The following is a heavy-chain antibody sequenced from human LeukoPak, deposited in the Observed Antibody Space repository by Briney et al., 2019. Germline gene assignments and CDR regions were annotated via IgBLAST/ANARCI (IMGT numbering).Heavy chain of an antibody. Sequence: ASVKVSCKASGYTFTSYDINWVRQATGQGLEWMGGMNPNSGNTGYAQKFQGRVTMTRNTSISTASMELSSLRAEDTAVYYCAGARAQWELIYYFDYWGQGTLVTVSS. CDR1: GYTFTSYD. J-gene: IGHJ4*02. V-gene: IGHV1-8*01. D-gene: IGHD1-26*01. CDR2: MNPNSGNT. CDR3: AGARAQWELIYYFDY.